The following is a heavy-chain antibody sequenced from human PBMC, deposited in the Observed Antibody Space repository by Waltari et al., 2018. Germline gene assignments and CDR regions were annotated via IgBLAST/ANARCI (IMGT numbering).Heavy chain of an antibody. D-gene: IGHD2-21*02. J-gene: IGHJ4*02. Sequence: QLQLQESGPGLVKPSETLSITCTVSGGSISSSSYYWGWHRQPPGKGLEWIGSIYYSGSTYYNPSLKSRVTISVDTSKNQFSLKLSSVTAADTAVYYCARHSVGWGLIDYWGQGTLVTVSS. CDR1: GGSISSSSYY. CDR2: IYYSGST. CDR3: ARHSVGWGLIDY. V-gene: IGHV4-39*07.